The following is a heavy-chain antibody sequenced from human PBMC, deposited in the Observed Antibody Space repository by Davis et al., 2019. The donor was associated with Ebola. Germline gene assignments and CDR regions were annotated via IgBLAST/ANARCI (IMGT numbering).Heavy chain of an antibody. CDR1: GYSFTSYW. CDR2: IYPGDSDT. CDR3: ARRGSAPRAGDYYGMDV. D-gene: IGHD6-25*01. J-gene: IGHJ6*02. V-gene: IGHV5-51*01. Sequence: GESLKISCKGSGYSFTSYWIGWVRQMPGKGLEWMGIIYPGDSDTRYSPPFQGQVTISADKSISTAYLQWSSLKASDTAMYYCARRGSAPRAGDYYGMDVWGQGTTVTVSS.